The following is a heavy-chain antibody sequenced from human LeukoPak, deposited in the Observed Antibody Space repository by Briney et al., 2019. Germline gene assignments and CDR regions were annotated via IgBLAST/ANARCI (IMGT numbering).Heavy chain of an antibody. J-gene: IGHJ4*02. CDR1: GFTLSSYA. CDR2: ISGSADNT. V-gene: IGHV3-23*01. CDR3: AKQGFGC. Sequence: QPGGSLRLSCTASGFTLSSYAMSWVRQAPGEGLEWVSTISGSADNTNYAEAVKGRFTISRDNSKNTIYLQMNSLRAEDTAVYYCAKQGFGCWGQGTLVTVSS.